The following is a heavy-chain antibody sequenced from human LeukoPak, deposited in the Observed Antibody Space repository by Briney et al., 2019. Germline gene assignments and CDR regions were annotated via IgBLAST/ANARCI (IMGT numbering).Heavy chain of an antibody. D-gene: IGHD4-23*01. Sequence: PSETLSLTCTVSGGSISSSSYYWGWIRQPPGKGLEWIGSIYYSGSTYYNPSLKSRVTISVDTSKNQFSLKLSSVTAADTAVYYCANGGNSGAFDYWGQGTLVTVSS. CDR1: GGSISSSSYY. CDR2: IYYSGST. CDR3: ANGGNSGAFDY. V-gene: IGHV4-39*07. J-gene: IGHJ4*02.